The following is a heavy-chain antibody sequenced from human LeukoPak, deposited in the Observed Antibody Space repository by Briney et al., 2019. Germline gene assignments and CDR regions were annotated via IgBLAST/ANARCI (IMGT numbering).Heavy chain of an antibody. Sequence: PGGSLRLSCAASGFTFSSYWMSWVRQAPGKGLEWVANIKQDGSEKYYVDSVKGRFTISRDNAKNSLYLQMNSLRAEDTAVYYCARVSARQDYYYGMGVWGQGTTVTVSS. CDR2: IKQDGSEK. J-gene: IGHJ6*02. V-gene: IGHV3-7*01. CDR1: GFTFSSYW. CDR3: ARVSARQDYYYGMGV.